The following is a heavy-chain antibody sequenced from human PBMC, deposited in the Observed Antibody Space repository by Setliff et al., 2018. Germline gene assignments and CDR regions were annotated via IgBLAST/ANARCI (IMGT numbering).Heavy chain of an antibody. V-gene: IGHV4-61*09. CDR3: ARESATIGEFPLYYFDK. D-gene: IGHD3-10*01. CDR2: FHTGGAT. J-gene: IGHJ4*02. CDR1: GGSISSGGFY. Sequence: TSETLSLTCSVSGGSISSGGFYWSWIRQSAGRGLEWIGHFHTGGATDYNLSLKSRVTISLDSSKNQISLRLSSVTAADAAVYFCARESATIGEFPLYYFDKWGQGIPVTVSS.